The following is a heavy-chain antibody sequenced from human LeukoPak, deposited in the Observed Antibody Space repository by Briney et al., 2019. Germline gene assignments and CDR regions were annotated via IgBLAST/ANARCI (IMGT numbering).Heavy chain of an antibody. CDR3: TRVGSSGWYRVDY. V-gene: IGHV3-49*03. J-gene: IGHJ4*02. Sequence: GGSLRLSCAASGFTVSSNYMSWFRQAPGKGLEWVGFIRSKAYGGTTEYAASVKGRFTISRDDSKSIAYLQMNSLKTEDTAVYYCTRVGSSGWYRVDYWGQGTLVTVSS. CDR2: IRSKAYGGTT. CDR1: GFTVSSNY. D-gene: IGHD6-19*01.